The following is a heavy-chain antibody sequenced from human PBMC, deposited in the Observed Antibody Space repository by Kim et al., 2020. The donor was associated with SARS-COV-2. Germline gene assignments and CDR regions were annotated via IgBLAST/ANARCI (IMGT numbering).Heavy chain of an antibody. J-gene: IGHJ6*02. V-gene: IGHV3-7*03. CDR3: ARDLWFGELGRLHYGMDI. CDR1: GITFPSHW. D-gene: IGHD3-10*01. Sequence: GGSLRLSCAAFGITFPSHWMTWVRQAPGKGLEWVANINQDGSEKYYVDSVKGRFTISRDNAKNSLYLQINSLRAEDTAVYYCARDLWFGELGRLHYGMDIWGQGTTVTVSS. CDR2: INQDGSEK.